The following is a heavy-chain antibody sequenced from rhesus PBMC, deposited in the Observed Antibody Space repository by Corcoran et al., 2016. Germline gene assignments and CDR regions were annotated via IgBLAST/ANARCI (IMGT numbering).Heavy chain of an antibody. V-gene: IGHV4S12*01. CDR2: IYTNSERT. CDR3: ARVGGYYDSGYYDY. D-gene: IGHD3-28*01. J-gene: IGHJ4*01. CDR1: GGSISGYYY. Sequence: QVQLQESGPGVVKPSETLSLTCAVSGGSISGYYYWSWIRQPPGKGLEWIGSIYTNSERTNYNPSLKSRVTISKDTSKNRFSLKLTSGTATDTAVYYCARVGGYYDSGYYDYWGQGVLVTVSS.